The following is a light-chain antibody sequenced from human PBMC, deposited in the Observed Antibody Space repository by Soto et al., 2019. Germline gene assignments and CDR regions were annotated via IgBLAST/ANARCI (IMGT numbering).Light chain of an antibody. CDR3: QQYNDYPWT. CDR2: KAS. V-gene: IGKV1-5*03. J-gene: IGKJ1*01. CDR1: QSISSW. Sequence: DIQMTQSPSTLSASVGDRVTITCRASQSISSWLAWYQQKPGKAPTLLIYKASSLESGVPSRFSGSGSGTEFTRTISSLQPDDFATYYCQQYNDYPWTFGQGTKVEIK.